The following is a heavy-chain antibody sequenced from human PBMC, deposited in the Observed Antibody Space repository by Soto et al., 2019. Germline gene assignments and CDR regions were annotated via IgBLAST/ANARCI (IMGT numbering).Heavy chain of an antibody. CDR3: ARNLGFCSSTSCYPRFDP. D-gene: IGHD2-2*01. Sequence: SETLSLTCTVSGGSISSFYWSWIRQPPGQGLEWIGYMYYSGNTNYNPSLKSRVTISVDTSKNQFSLKLSSVTAADTAVYYCARNLGFCSSTSCYPRFDPWGQGTLVTVSS. J-gene: IGHJ5*02. CDR2: MYYSGNT. CDR1: GGSISSFY. V-gene: IGHV4-59*08.